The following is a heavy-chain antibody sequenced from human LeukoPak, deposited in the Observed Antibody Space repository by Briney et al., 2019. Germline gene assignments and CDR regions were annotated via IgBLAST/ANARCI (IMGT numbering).Heavy chain of an antibody. CDR3: ARRSEGWPVS. J-gene: IGHJ5*02. CDR1: GPPLDVGY. V-gene: IGHV4-34*11. D-gene: IGHD6-19*01. CDR2: IYYTGTT. Sequence: PESLSLTSAVSGPPLDVGYWSWVRQAPGGGIQWLGEIYYTGTTSHNPSRTSQVAMSIDVMKDELSLKVTSVTAADTAVYFWARRSEGWPVSWGQGILVTVSS.